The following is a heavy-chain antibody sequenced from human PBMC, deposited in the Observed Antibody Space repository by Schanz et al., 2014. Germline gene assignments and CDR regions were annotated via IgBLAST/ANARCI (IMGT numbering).Heavy chain of an antibody. CDR3: ARDYESALSSPRHDAFDV. V-gene: IGHV3-48*01. D-gene: IGHD3-22*01. J-gene: IGHJ3*01. Sequence: VQLVESGGGVVQPGRSLRLSCTTSGLIFSTYTLNWVRQAPGKGLEWVSYISGSSSTKYYADSVKGRFTISRDNGKKSLYLQINSVRAEDTAVYFCARDYESALSSPRHDAFDVWGQGTVVTVSS. CDR2: ISGSSSTK. CDR1: GLIFSTYT.